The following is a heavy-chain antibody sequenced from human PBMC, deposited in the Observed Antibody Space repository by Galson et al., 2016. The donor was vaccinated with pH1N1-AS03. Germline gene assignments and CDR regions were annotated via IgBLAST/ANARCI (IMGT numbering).Heavy chain of an antibody. J-gene: IGHJ3*02. CDR3: ARDRGFRPDTFDI. V-gene: IGHV1-18*04. CDR2: ISGYDDNT. Sequence: SVKVSCKASGYTFSTYGVSWVRQAPGQGLEWMGWISGYDDNTNYAQNVAGRVTMTTDKSTSTVYMELRSLRSDGTALYYCARDRGFRPDTFDIWGQGTWVTVSS. CDR1: GYTFSTYG. D-gene: IGHD2-15*01.